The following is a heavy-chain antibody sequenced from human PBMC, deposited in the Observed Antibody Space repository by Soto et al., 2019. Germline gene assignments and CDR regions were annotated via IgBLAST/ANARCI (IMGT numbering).Heavy chain of an antibody. CDR1: GGSISSSSYY. CDR2: IYYSGST. D-gene: IGHD6-13*01. J-gene: IGHJ4*02. CDR3: ARGYSRSWYYFDY. V-gene: IGHV4-39*01. Sequence: SETLSLTCTVSGGSISSSSYYWGWIRQPPGKGLEWIGSIYYSGSTYYNPSLKSRVTISVDTSKNQFSLKLSSVTAADTAVYYCARGYSRSWYYFDYWGQGSLVIVSS.